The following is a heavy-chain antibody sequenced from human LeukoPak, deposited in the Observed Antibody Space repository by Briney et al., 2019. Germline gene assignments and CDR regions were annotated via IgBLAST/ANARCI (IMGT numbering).Heavy chain of an antibody. CDR3: TRDPSEQWLVRYYFDY. Sequence: GGSLRLSCTASGFTFGDYAMSWVRQAPGMGLEWVGFIRSKAYGGTTEYAASVKGRFTISRDDSKSIAYLQMNSLKTEDTAVYYCTRDPSEQWLVRYYFDYWGQGTLVTVSS. V-gene: IGHV3-49*04. J-gene: IGHJ4*02. D-gene: IGHD6-19*01. CDR1: GFTFGDYA. CDR2: IRSKAYGGTT.